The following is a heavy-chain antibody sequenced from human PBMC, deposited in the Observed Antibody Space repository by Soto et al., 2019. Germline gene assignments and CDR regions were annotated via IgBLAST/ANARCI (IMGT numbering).Heavy chain of an antibody. V-gene: IGHV4-34*01. Sequence: QVQLQQWGAGLLKPSETLSLTCAVYNGSFSVYYWNWIRQAPGKGLEWIGEINHSGSTNYNPSLKSRVTISGDTSKNQFSLKLSSVTAADTAVYYCARDSTRRGACDIWGQGTMVSVSS. CDR3: ARDSTRRGACDI. CDR2: INHSGST. D-gene: IGHD2-2*01. J-gene: IGHJ3*02. CDR1: NGSFSVYY.